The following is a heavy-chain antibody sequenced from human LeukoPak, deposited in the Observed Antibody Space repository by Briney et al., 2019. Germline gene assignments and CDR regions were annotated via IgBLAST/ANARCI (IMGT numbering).Heavy chain of an antibody. V-gene: IGHV3-48*02. D-gene: IGHD6-19*01. CDR3: ARDLPPGSSGWYLGY. CDR1: GFTFSSYS. J-gene: IGHJ4*02. CDR2: ISSSSSTI. Sequence: PGGSLRLSCAASGFTFSSYSMIWVRQAPGKGLEWVSYISSSSSTIYYADSVKGRFTISRDNAKNSLYLQMNSLGDEDTAVYYCARDLPPGSSGWYLGYWGQGTLVTVSS.